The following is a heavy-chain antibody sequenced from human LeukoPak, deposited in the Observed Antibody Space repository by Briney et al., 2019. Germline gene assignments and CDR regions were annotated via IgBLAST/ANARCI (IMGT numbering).Heavy chain of an antibody. CDR3: ASTIGDGSGSYYPFDY. V-gene: IGHV4-61*02. CDR1: GGSISSGSYY. D-gene: IGHD3-10*01. CDR2: IYTSGST. J-gene: IGHJ4*02. Sequence: SETLSLTCTVSGGSISSGSYYWSWIRQPAGKGLEWIGRIYTSGSTNYNPPLKSRVTISVDTSKNQFSLKLSSVTAADTAVYYCASTIGDGSGSYYPFDYWGQGTLVTVSS.